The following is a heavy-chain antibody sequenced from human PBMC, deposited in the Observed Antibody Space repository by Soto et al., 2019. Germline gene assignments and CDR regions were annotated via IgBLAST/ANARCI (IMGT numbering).Heavy chain of an antibody. CDR3: ARDGYRGTVTTPDTAPDVG. CDR1: GYTFTSYG. J-gene: IGHJ4*02. CDR2: ISAYNGNT. Sequence: GASVKVSCKASGYTFTSYGISWVRQAPGQGLEWMGWISAYNGNTNYAQKLQGRVTMTTDTSTSTAYMELRSLRSDDTAVYYCARDGYRGTVTTPDTAPDVGWGQGTLVTVSS. V-gene: IGHV1-18*01. D-gene: IGHD4-4*01.